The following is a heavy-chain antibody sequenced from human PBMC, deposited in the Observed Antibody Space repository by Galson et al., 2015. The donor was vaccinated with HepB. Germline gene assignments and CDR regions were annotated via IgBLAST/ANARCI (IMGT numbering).Heavy chain of an antibody. J-gene: IGHJ4*02. V-gene: IGHV3-30*03. CDR3: ASGIVGDSTGY. CDR1: GFTFSNYG. D-gene: IGHD1-26*01. CDR2: VSYDGNNK. Sequence: SLRLSCAVSGFTFSNYGMHWVRQPPGKGLEWVAVVSYDGNNKYYADSVKGRFTVSRDNSKKTVYLQMNSLRAEDTAVYYCASGIVGDSTGYWGQGSLVTVSS.